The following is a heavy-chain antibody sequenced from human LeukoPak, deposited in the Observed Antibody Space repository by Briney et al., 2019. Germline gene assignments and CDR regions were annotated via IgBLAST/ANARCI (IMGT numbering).Heavy chain of an antibody. D-gene: IGHD6-13*01. CDR1: GYTFTSYD. V-gene: IGHV1-8*01. CDR2: MNPNSGNT. J-gene: IGHJ4*02. CDR3: ARDGAAAGYFDY. Sequence: GASVKVSCKASGYTFTSYDINWVRQAAGQGLEWVGWMNPNSGNTGYAQNFQGRVTMTRSTSMNTAYMELSSLRSEDTAVYYCARDGAAAGYFDYWGQGTLVTVSS.